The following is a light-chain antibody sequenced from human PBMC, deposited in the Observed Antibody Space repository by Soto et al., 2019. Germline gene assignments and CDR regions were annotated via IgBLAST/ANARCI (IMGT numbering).Light chain of an antibody. CDR3: QQYGSSAWT. J-gene: IGKJ1*01. Sequence: EIVLTQSPGTQSLSPGERATLSCRASQSISSSYLAWYRQKPGQAPRLLIYGASSRATGIPDRFSGSGSGTDFTLTISRLEPEDFAVYYCQQYGSSAWTFGQGTKVEIK. CDR2: GAS. V-gene: IGKV3-20*01. CDR1: QSISSSY.